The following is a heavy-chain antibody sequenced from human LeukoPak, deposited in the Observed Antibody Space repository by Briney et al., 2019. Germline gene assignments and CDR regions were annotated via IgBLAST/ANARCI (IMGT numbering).Heavy chain of an antibody. CDR1: GFTFSSYA. CDR2: ISGSGGST. J-gene: IGHJ5*02. CDR3: AKGACSGVSCSLAGGCFDP. D-gene: IGHD2-15*01. V-gene: IGHV3-23*01. Sequence: PGGSLRLSCAASGFTFSSYAMSWVRQAPGKGLEWVSAISGSGGSTYYADSVKGRFTISRDNSKNTLYLRMKSLRAEDTAVYHCAKGACSGVSCSLAGGCFDPWGQGPLVTVSS.